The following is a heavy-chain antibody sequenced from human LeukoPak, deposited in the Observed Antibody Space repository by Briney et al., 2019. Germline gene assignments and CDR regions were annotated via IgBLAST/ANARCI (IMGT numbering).Heavy chain of an antibody. CDR2: IWYDGSNK. CDR1: GFIFRNYG. J-gene: IGHJ4*02. Sequence: GGSLRLSCEATGFIFRNYGMHWVRQTPGEGLEWVAAIWYDGSNKYYRDSVKGRFTISRDNSKNTLYLQMNSLRAEDTAVYYCAKDRGAVARPDYWGQGTLVTVSS. V-gene: IGHV3-33*06. CDR3: AKDRGAVARPDY. D-gene: IGHD6-19*01.